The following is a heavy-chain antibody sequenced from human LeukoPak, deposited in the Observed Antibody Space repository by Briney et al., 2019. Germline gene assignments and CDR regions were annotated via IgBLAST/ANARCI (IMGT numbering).Heavy chain of an antibody. Sequence: GASVKVSCKASGYTFTSYDINWVRQATGQGLEWMGWMNPNSGNTGYAQKFQGRVNITRNTSISTAYMELSSLRSEDTAVYYCARGLLEGDYMNVWGKGTTVTVSS. CDR3: ARGLLEGDYMNV. CDR1: GYTFTSYD. V-gene: IGHV1-8*03. J-gene: IGHJ6*03. CDR2: MNPNSGNT. D-gene: IGHD1-26*01.